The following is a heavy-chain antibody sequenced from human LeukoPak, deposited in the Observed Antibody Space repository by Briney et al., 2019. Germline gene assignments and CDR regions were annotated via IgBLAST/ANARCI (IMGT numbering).Heavy chain of an antibody. V-gene: IGHV1-8*01. CDR3: ARTWGPIVVVPAASGLWFDP. Sequence: ASVKVSCKASGYTFTSYDINWVRQATGQGLEWMGWMNPNSGNTGYAQKFQGRVTMTRNTSISTAYMELSSLRSEDTAVYYCARTWGPIVVVPAASGLWFDPWGQGTLVTVSS. D-gene: IGHD2-2*01. CDR2: MNPNSGNT. J-gene: IGHJ5*02. CDR1: GYTFTSYD.